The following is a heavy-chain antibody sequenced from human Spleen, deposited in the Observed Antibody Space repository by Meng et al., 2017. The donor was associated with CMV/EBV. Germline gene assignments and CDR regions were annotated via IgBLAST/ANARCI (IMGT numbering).Heavy chain of an antibody. CDR1: GYTFTGYY. D-gene: IGHD3-16*01. Sequence: ASVKVSCKASGYTFTGYYIHWVRQGPGQGLEWMGWINPKSGDTNYAQKFQGRVTMTRDTSISTGYMELRRLRSDDTAVYYCARDFLEGVDTRFHFYYAFDVWGQGTTVTVSS. J-gene: IGHJ6*02. V-gene: IGHV1-2*02. CDR3: ARDFLEGVDTRFHFYYAFDV. CDR2: INPKSGDT.